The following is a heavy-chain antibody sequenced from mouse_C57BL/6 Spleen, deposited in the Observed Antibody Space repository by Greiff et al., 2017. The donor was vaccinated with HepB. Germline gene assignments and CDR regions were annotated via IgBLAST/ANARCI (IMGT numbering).Heavy chain of an antibody. CDR3: ARYPHYYGSTYAMDY. D-gene: IGHD1-1*01. J-gene: IGHJ4*01. Sequence: EVQGVESGGGLVQPGGSLSLSCAASGFTFTDYYMSWVRQPPGKALEWLGFIRNKANGYTTEYSASVKGRFTISRDNSQSILYLQMNALRAEDSATDYCARYPHYYGSTYAMDYWGQGTSVTVSS. CDR1: GFTFTDYY. V-gene: IGHV7-3*01. CDR2: IRNKANGYTT.